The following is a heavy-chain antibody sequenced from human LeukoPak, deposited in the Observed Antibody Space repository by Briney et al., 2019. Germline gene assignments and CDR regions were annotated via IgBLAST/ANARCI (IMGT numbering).Heavy chain of an antibody. CDR3: AREFHYYGSSGYYFN. V-gene: IGHV1-2*02. D-gene: IGHD3-22*01. CDR2: INPNSGGT. CDR1: GYTFTGYY. Sequence: ASVKVSCKASGYTFTGYYMHWVRQAPGQGLEWMGWINPNSGGTNYAQKFQGRVTMTRHTSISTAYMELSRLRSDDTAVYYCAREFHYYGSSGYYFNWGQGTLVTLSS. J-gene: IGHJ4*02.